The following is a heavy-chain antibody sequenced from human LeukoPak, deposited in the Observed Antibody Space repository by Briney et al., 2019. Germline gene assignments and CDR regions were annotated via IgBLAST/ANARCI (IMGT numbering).Heavy chain of an antibody. CDR2: INPNSGGT. V-gene: IGHV1-2*02. CDR1: GYTFTGYF. CDR3: ARDLPKTGYVGASDI. J-gene: IGHJ3*02. Sequence: GASVKVSCKASGYTFTGYFMHWVRQAPGQGLEWMGWINPNSGGTNYAQKFQGRVTMTRDTSISTAYMELSRLRSDDTAVYYCARDLPKTGYVGASDIWGQGTMVTVSS. D-gene: IGHD5-12*01.